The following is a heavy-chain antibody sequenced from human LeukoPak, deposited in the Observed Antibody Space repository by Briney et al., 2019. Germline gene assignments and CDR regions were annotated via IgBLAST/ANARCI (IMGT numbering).Heavy chain of an antibody. CDR2: IKQDGSEK. Sequence: GGSLRLSCAASGFTFSSYWMSWVRQAPGKGLEWVANIKQDGSEKYYVDSVKGRFTISRDNAKNSLYLQMNSLRAEDTAVYYCARDHGIAAAGDYYYYGMDVWGQGTTVTVSS. J-gene: IGHJ6*02. V-gene: IGHV3-7*01. CDR1: GFTFSSYW. D-gene: IGHD6-13*01. CDR3: ARDHGIAAAGDYYYYGMDV.